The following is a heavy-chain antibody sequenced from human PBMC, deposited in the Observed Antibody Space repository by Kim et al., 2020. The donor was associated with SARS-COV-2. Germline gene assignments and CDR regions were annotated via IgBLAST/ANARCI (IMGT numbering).Heavy chain of an antibody. CDR3: VRQAKQAYFDY. Sequence: TRYSPSFQGQVTISADKSISTAYLQWSYLKASDTAMYYCVRQAKQAYFDYWGQGALVTVSS. V-gene: IGHV5-51*01. CDR2: T. J-gene: IGHJ4*02.